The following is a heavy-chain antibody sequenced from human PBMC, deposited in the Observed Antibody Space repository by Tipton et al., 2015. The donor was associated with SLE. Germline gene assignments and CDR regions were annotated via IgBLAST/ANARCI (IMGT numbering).Heavy chain of an antibody. Sequence: GSLRLSCAASGFTFSDYYMHWIRQAPGKGLEWVSYISPSSGTLYYADSVKGRFTNSRDNAKNSLYLQMNSLRPEDTAVYYCARVLGDLADIWGQGTLVAVSS. J-gene: IGHJ4*02. CDR1: GFTFSDYY. CDR2: ISPSSGTL. CDR3: ARVLGDLADI. V-gene: IGHV3-11*04.